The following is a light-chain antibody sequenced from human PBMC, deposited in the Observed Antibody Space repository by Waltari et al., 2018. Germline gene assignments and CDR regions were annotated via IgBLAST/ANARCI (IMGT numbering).Light chain of an antibody. CDR2: AAS. CDR3: QQLNIYPHT. CDR1: QGISSY. V-gene: IGKV1-9*01. J-gene: IGKJ2*01. Sequence: DIQLTQSPSFLSASVGDRVTITCRARQGISSYLAWYQQRPGTAPKLLISAASTLQSGVPSRFSGSGSGTEFTLTISSLQPEDFATYYCQQLNIYPHTFGQGTKLEI.